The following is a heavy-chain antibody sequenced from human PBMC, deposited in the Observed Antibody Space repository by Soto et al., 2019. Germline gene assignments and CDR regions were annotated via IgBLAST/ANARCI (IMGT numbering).Heavy chain of an antibody. J-gene: IGHJ6*02. CDR3: AKSPYGSALSGAGYGMDV. CDR1: GFTFSSYA. Sequence: EVQLLESGGGLVQPGGSLRLSCTASGFTFSSYAMNWVRQPPGKGLEWVSGIRDSGGSIYYADSVKGRIAVSRDNSRNTLYLQMNSLRGDDTAIYFCAKSPYGSALSGAGYGMDVWGQGTTVTVSS. D-gene: IGHD3-10*01. V-gene: IGHV3-23*01. CDR2: IRDSGGSI.